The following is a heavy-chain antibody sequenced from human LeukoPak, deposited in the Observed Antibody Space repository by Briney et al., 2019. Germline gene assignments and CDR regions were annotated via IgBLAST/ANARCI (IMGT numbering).Heavy chain of an antibody. CDR3: AATMYYDFWSGYYTPPDY. V-gene: IGHV1-58*02. Sequence: SVKVSCKASGFTFTSSAMQWVRQARGQRLEWIGCIVGGSGSTNYAQKLQERVTITRDMSTSTAYMELSSLRSEDTAVYYCAATMYYDFWSGYYTPPDYWGQGTLVTVSS. CDR2: IVGGSGST. J-gene: IGHJ4*02. D-gene: IGHD3-3*01. CDR1: GFTFTSSA.